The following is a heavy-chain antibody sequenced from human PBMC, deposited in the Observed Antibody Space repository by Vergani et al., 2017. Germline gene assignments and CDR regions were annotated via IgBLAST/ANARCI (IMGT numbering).Heavy chain of an antibody. V-gene: IGHV4-34*01. CDR1: GGSFSGYY. CDR2: INHSGST. CDR3: ARVSEFARRRDGYNFGAFEI. D-gene: IGHD5-24*01. J-gene: IGHJ3*02. Sequence: QVQLQQWGAGLLKPSETLSLTCAVYGGSFSGYYWSWIRQPPGKGLEWIGEINHSGSTNYNPSLKSRVTISVDTSKNQFSLKLSSVTAADTAVYYCARVSEFARRRDGYNFGAFEIWGQGTMVTVSS.